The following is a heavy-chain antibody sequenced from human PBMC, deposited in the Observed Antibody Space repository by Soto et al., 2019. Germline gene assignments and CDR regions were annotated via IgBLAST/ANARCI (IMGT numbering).Heavy chain of an antibody. CDR2: ISSSSSYI. D-gene: IGHD5-12*01. CDR3: ACLRDGYNFGHY. J-gene: IGHJ4*02. Sequence: GGSLRLSCAASGFTFSSYSMNWVRQAPGKGLEWVSSISSSSSYIYYADSVKGRFTISRDNAKNSLYLQMNSLRAEDTAVYYCACLRDGYNFGHYWGQGTLVTVSS. CDR1: GFTFSSYS. V-gene: IGHV3-21*01.